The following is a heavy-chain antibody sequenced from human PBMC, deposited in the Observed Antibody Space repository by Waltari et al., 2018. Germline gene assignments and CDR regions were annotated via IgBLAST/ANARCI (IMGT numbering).Heavy chain of an antibody. Sequence: EVQLVESGGGLVQPGGSLRLSCAASGFTFSSYDLHWVRQATGKGLEWVSAIGTAGDTYYPGSVKGRFTISRENAKNSLYLQMNSLRAGDTAVYYCARGVRYYYGMDVWGQGTTVTVSS. D-gene: IGHD3-10*01. CDR2: IGTAGDT. CDR1: GFTFSSYD. V-gene: IGHV3-13*01. J-gene: IGHJ6*02. CDR3: ARGVRYYYGMDV.